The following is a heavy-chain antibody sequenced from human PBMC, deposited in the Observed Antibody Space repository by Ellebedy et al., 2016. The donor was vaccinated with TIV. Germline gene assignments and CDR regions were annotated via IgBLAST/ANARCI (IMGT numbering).Heavy chain of an antibody. V-gene: IGHV1-24*01. J-gene: IGHJ2*01. CDR1: GYTLTELS. CDR3: ATVNSSGWYSWYFDL. Sequence: ASVKVSXXVSGYTLTELSMHWVRQAPGKGLEWMGGFDPEDGETIYAQKFQGRVTMTEDTSTDTAYMELSSLRSEDTAVYYCATVNSSGWYSWYFDLWGRGTLVTVSS. CDR2: FDPEDGET. D-gene: IGHD6-19*01.